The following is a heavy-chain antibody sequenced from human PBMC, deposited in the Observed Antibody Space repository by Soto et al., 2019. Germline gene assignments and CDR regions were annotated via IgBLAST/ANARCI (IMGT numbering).Heavy chain of an antibody. V-gene: IGHV3-30*03. CDR1: GFTVSSYG. D-gene: IGHD2-8*02. CDR2: ISRDGGTK. J-gene: IGHJ4*02. Sequence: QVQLVESGGGVVQPGGSLRLSCAASGFTVSSYGMHWVRQAPGKGLEWVAVISRDGGTKYYADSVRGRFIISSDNSRNTLFLEMNSLRGEDMAVYYCTGEVASGYWGQGTMVTVSS. CDR3: TGEVASGY.